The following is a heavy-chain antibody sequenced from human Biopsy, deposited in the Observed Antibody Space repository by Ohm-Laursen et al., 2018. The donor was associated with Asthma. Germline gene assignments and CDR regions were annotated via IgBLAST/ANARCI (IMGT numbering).Heavy chain of an antibody. CDR3: ARTYFDFLTGQVHDAFAM. D-gene: IGHD3-9*01. J-gene: IGHJ3*02. CDR1: GYTFIKYA. V-gene: IGHV1-3*01. CDR2: INAGNGNT. Sequence: ASVKVSCKVYGYTFIKYAIHWVRQDPGQRLEWMGWINAGNGNTKYSEKFQGRVTITRDTSASTAYMDLGSLRSEDTAVYYCARTYFDFLTGQVHDAFAMWGQGTMVTVSS.